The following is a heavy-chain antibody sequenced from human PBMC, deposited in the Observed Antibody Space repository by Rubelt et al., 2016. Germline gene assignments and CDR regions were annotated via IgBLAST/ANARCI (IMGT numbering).Heavy chain of an antibody. CDR2: INHSGST. J-gene: IGHJ2*01. CDR3: ARCPATDRRVKRGWYFDL. CDR1: GGSFSGYY. V-gene: IGHV4-34*01. Sequence: QVQLQQWGAGLLKPSETLSLTCAVYGGSFSGYYWSWIRQPPGKGLEWIGEINHSGSTNYNPSLKSRVTISVGTSKNQFSLKLSSVSAAETAVYYCARCPATDRRVKRGWYFDLWGRGTLVTVSS. D-gene: IGHD1-14*01.